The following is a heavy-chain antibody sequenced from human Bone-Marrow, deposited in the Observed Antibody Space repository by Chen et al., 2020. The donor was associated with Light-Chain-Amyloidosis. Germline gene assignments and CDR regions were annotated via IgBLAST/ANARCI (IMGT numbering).Heavy chain of an antibody. CDR2: INHSGST. Sequence: QVQLQQWGAGLLKPSETLSLTCAVYGGSFSGYYWSWIRQPPGKGLEWIGEINHSGSTNYNPSLKSRVTISVDTSKNQFSLKLSSVTAADTAVYYCAMARGYSYGPYFDYWGQGTLVTVSS. CDR1: GGSFSGYY. D-gene: IGHD5-18*01. J-gene: IGHJ4*02. CDR3: AMARGYSYGPYFDY. V-gene: IGHV4-34*01.